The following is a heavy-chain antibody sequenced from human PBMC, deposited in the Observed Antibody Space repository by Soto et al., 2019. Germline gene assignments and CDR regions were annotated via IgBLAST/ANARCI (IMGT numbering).Heavy chain of an antibody. J-gene: IGHJ4*02. D-gene: IGHD6-19*01. V-gene: IGHV3-7*01. Sequence: EVQLVESGGGLVQPRGSLRLSCAASGFSFSSFWMNWVRQAPGKGLEWVAIIKKDGSEKLYVDSVKGRFTISRDNARNSLYLEMNSLRAEDTAVYYCVAGSGWLPDFWGQGTLVTVS. CDR2: IKKDGSEK. CDR3: VAGSGWLPDF. CDR1: GFSFSSFW.